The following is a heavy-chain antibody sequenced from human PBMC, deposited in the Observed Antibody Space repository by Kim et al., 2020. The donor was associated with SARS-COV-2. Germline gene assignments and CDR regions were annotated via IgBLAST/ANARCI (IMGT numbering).Heavy chain of an antibody. V-gene: IGHV3-23*01. CDR1: GFTFSSYA. J-gene: IGHJ4*02. CDR3: AKPQKRYCSSTSCQGLDY. Sequence: GGSLRLSCAASGFTFSSYAMSWVRQAPGKGLEWVSAISGSGGSTYYADSVKGRFTISRDNSKNTLYLQMNSLRAEDTAVYYCAKPQKRYCSSTSCQGLDYWGQGTLVTVSS. CDR2: ISGSGGST. D-gene: IGHD2-2*01.